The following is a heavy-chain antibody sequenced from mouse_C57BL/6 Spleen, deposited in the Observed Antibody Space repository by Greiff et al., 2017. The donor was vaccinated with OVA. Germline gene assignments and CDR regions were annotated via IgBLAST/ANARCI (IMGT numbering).Heavy chain of an antibody. Sequence: QVQLQQPGAELVMPGASVKLSCKASGYTFTSYWMHWVKQRPGQGLEWIGEIDPSDSYTNYNQKFKGKSTLTVDKSSSTAYMQLSSLTSEDSAVXYCGRWDYSLFAYWGQGTTLTVSS. CDR3: GRWDYSLFAY. J-gene: IGHJ2*01. V-gene: IGHV1-69*01. D-gene: IGHD1-1*01. CDR1: GYTFTSYW. CDR2: IDPSDSYT.